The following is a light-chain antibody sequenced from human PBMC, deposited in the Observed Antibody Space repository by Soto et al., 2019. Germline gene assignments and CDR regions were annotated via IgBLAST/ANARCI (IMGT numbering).Light chain of an antibody. CDR1: QTVSSSY. J-gene: IGKJ4*01. CDR2: GAS. CDR3: QQYGTSPT. Sequence: EIVLTQSPGTVSLSPGERATLSCRASQTVSSSYLAWYQKKPGQSPRLLIYGASSRATGIPDRFSGSGSGTDFTLTISRPEPEDSAVYYCQQYGTSPTFGGGTKVEIK. V-gene: IGKV3-20*01.